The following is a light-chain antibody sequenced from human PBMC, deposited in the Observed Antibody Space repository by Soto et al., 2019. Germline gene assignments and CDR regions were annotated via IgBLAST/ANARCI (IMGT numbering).Light chain of an antibody. J-gene: IGLJ1*01. Sequence: QSALTQPASVSGSPGQSITISCSGPTTDIHDFNSISWYQHHPGKAPELIAYDVTRRPSGVSRRFSGSKSGLTASLTISGLQAEDEADYFCASYTTTNILLFGTATKVTVL. CDR2: DVT. CDR3: ASYTTTNILL. CDR1: TTDIHDFNS. V-gene: IGLV2-14*01.